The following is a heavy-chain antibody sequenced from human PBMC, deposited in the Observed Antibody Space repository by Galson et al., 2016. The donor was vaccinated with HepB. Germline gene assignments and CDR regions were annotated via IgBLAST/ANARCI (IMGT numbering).Heavy chain of an antibody. CDR1: GFTFSRHY. J-gene: IGHJ3*01. CDR3: AREGVIGTTPRDDAADV. Sequence: SLRLSCAASGFTFSRHYMTWVRQARGKGLEWLANIKQEASEQFYADSVKVRFTISRDNAKTSLFLQMNSLRVDDTAVYYCAREGVIGTTPRDDAADVWGQGTMVIVSA. CDR2: IKQEASEQ. V-gene: IGHV3-7*04. D-gene: IGHD1-20*01.